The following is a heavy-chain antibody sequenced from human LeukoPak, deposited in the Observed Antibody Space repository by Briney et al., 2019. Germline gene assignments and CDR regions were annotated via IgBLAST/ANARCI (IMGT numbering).Heavy chain of an antibody. CDR1: GFTFSSYW. Sequence: RGSLRLSCAASGFTFSSYWMHWVRQAPGKGLVWVSGTNTDGSRTMYADSVKGRFTIARDNAKNTLYLQMNSLRAEDMAVYYCYGANAEHWGQGTVVTVSS. V-gene: IGHV3-74*03. CDR3: YGANAEH. CDR2: TNTDGSRT. J-gene: IGHJ1*01. D-gene: IGHD4-23*01.